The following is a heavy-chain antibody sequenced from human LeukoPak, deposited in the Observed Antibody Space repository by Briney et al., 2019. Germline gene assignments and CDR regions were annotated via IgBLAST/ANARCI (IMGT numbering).Heavy chain of an antibody. V-gene: IGHV4-61*02. D-gene: IGHD3-10*01. CDR1: GGSISSGSYY. Sequence: SETLSLTCTVSGGSISSGSYYWSWIRQPAGKGLEWIGRIYTSGSTNYNPSLKSRVTMSVDTSKNQFSLKLSSVTAADTAVYYCAREVLWFGELLPKYNWFDPWGQGTLVTVSS. J-gene: IGHJ5*02. CDR3: AREVLWFGELLPKYNWFDP. CDR2: IYTSGST.